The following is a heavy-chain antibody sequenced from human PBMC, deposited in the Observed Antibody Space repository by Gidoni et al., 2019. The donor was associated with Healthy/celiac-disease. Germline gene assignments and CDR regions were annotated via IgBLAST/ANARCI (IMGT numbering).Heavy chain of an antibody. CDR1: GCTFSSYA. V-gene: IGHV3-30*04. CDR2: ISYNGSNK. J-gene: IGHJ4*02. CDR3: ARDYYGSGSYYTPGDY. D-gene: IGHD3-10*01. Sequence: QVQLVESGGGVVQPGRSLRLSCAASGCTFSSYAMHWVRQAPGKGLEWVAVISYNGSNKYYADYVKGRFTISRDNSKNTLYLQMNSLRAEDTAVYYCARDYYGSGSYYTPGDYWGQGTLVTVSS.